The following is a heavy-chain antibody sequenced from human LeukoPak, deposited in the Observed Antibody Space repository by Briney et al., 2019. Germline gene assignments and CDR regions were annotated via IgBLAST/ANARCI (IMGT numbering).Heavy chain of an antibody. Sequence: GGALRLSCAASVFTFSNYWMNWVGQAAGKGLEWVANIKQDSSEKYYVGSVKGRFTISRDNAKNSLYLQLNTLRPEDTAVYYCVQGWRDNWGQGTLVTVSS. V-gene: IGHV3-7*01. CDR3: VQGWRDN. J-gene: IGHJ4*02. CDR2: IKQDSSEK. D-gene: IGHD1-1*01. CDR1: VFTFSNYW.